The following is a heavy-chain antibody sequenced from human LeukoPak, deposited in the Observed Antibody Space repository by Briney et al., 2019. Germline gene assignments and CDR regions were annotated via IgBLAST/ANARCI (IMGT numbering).Heavy chain of an antibody. CDR3: ARGCAHHAYGDYDWFDP. J-gene: IGHJ5*02. D-gene: IGHD4-17*01. V-gene: IGHV3-30-3*01. Sequence: PGRSLRLSCAASGFTFSSYAMHWVRQAPGKGLEWVAVISYDGSNKYYADSVKGRFTISRDNSKNTLYLQMNSLRAEDTAVYYCARGCAHHAYGDYDWFDPWGQGTLVTVSS. CDR1: GFTFSSYA. CDR2: ISYDGSNK.